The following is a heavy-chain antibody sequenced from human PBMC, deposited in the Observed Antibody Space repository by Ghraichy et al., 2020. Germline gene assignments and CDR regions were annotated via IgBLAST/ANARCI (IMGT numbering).Heavy chain of an antibody. CDR3: ARGQGY. CDR1: GGSFSGYY. J-gene: IGHJ4*02. CDR2: INHSGST. V-gene: IGHV4-34*01. Sequence: SETLSLTCAVYGGSFSGYYWSWIRQPPGKGLEWIGEINHSGSTNYNPSLKSRVTISVDTSKNQFSLKLSSVTAADTAVYYCARGQGYWGQGTLVTVSS.